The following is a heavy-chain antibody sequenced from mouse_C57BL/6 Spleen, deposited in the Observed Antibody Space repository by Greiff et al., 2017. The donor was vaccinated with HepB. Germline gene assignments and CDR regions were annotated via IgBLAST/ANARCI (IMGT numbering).Heavy chain of an antibody. CDR2: IDPSDSYT. V-gene: IGHV1-50*01. CDR1: GYTFTSYW. D-gene: IGHD2-4*01. J-gene: IGHJ2*01. Sequence: QVQLQQPGAELVKPGASVKLSCKASGYTFTSYWMQWVKQRPGQGLEWIGEIDPSDSYTNYNQKFKGKATFTVDTSSSTAYMQLSSLTSEDSAVYYCASSNDYDKGDFDYWGQGTTLTVSS. CDR3: ASSNDYDKGDFDY.